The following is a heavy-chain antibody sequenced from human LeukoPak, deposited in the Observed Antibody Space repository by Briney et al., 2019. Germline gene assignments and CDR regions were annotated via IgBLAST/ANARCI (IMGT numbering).Heavy chain of an antibody. CDR3: ASESMVTHYFDY. V-gene: IGHV4-31*03. Sequence: SETLSLTCTVSGGSISSGGYYWSWICQHPGMGLDWIWYIYYTGSTYYHPSLKSRITISIDTSKNQFSLKLSSGTAADTGVYYCASESMVTHYFDYWGQGNQVTVSS. CDR1: GGSISSGGYY. J-gene: IGHJ4*02. D-gene: IGHD5-18*01. CDR2: IYYTGST.